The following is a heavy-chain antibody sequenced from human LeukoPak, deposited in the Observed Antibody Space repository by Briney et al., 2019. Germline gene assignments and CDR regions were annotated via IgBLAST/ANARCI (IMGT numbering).Heavy chain of an antibody. Sequence: SDTLSLSCTVSGDSISSRDYYWSWIRQPPGKELEWIASINYGGTTYYNPSLKSRVTISVDTSKNQFSLRLSSVTAADTAVYLCARYVVYGSGKYYFDYWGQGSLVTVSS. CDR2: INYGGTT. J-gene: IGHJ4*02. V-gene: IGHV4-39*01. D-gene: IGHD3-10*01. CDR1: GDSISSRDYY. CDR3: ARYVVYGSGKYYFDY.